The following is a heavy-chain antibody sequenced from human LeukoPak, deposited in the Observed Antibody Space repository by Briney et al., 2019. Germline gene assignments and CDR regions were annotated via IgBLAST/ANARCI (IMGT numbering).Heavy chain of an antibody. V-gene: IGHV4-59*01. CDR1: GDSISDYY. CDR3: ARDLGYYGPRYGMDV. J-gene: IGHJ6*02. Sequence: SETLSLTCTVSGDSISDYYWSWIRQLPGKGLEWIGYIHYSGSTNYSPSLKGRVTISVDTSKRQFSLNLTSVTAADTAVYYCARDLGYYGPRYGMDVWGQGTTVTVSS. D-gene: IGHD3-10*01. CDR2: IHYSGST.